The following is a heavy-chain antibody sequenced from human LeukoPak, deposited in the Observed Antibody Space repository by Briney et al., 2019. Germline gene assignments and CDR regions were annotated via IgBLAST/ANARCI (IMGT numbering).Heavy chain of an antibody. V-gene: IGHV3-30*02. D-gene: IGHD3-10*01. CDR1: GFTFSSYG. CDR3: AKYGAGSLRDY. CDR2: IRYDGSNQ. Sequence: GGSLRLSCATSGFTFSSYGMNWVRQAPGKGLEWVAYIRYDGSNQYYVDSVKGRFTISRDNSKNTLYLQVNSLRVEDTAVYYCAKYGAGSLRDYWGQGTLVTVSS. J-gene: IGHJ4*02.